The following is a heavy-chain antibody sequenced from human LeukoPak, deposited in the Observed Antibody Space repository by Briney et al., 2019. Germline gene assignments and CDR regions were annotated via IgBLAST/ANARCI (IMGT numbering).Heavy chain of an antibody. Sequence: SETLSLTCTVSGYSISSGYYWGWIRQPPGKGLEWIGSIHHSGSTYYNPSLKSRVTISVDTSKSQFSLKLSSVTAADTAVYYCARGSGGPGSYYGMDAWGQGTTVTVSS. J-gene: IGHJ6*02. V-gene: IGHV4-38-2*02. D-gene: IGHD3-10*01. CDR2: IHHSGST. CDR3: ARGSGGPGSYYGMDA. CDR1: GYSISSGYY.